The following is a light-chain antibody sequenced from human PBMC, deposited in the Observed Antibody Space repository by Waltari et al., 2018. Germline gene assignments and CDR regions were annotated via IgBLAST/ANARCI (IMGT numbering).Light chain of an antibody. CDR1: SGLIVRNY. CDR3: QSYDSDTQV. Sequence: FMLTQPQSVSASPGQTVTISCTRSSGLIVRNYVQWYQQRPGSSPTPVIDDDNQRPSGVPDRFSGSIDSSSNSASLTISGLRTEDEADYYCQSYDSDTQVFGGGTKLTVV. V-gene: IGLV6-57*01. J-gene: IGLJ2*01. CDR2: DDN.